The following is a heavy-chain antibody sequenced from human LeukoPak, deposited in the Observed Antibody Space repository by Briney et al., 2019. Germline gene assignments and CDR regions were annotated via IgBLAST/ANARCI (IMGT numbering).Heavy chain of an antibody. D-gene: IGHD1-14*01. J-gene: IGHJ4*02. V-gene: IGHV1-8*03. Sequence: ASVKVSCKASGYTFTGYYMHWVRQATGQGLEWMGWMNPNSGNTGYAQKFQGRVTITRNTSISTAYMELSSLRSEDTAVYYCARSSSLNRHQIGYWGQGTLVTVSS. CDR1: GYTFTGYY. CDR2: MNPNSGNT. CDR3: ARSSSLNRHQIGY.